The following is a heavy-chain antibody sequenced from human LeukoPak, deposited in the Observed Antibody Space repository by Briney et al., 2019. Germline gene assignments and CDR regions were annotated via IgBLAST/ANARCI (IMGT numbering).Heavy chain of an antibody. CDR1: GGSVSTTYW. V-gene: IGHV4-4*02. CDR2: ISHSGIT. Sequence: PSETLSLTCGVSGGSVSTTYWWSWVRQPPEKGLEWIGEISHSGITNYNPSLKSRVTISVDKSKNQFSLRVTSLTAADTAVYFCARHTAVPNLRGFDYWGQGTLVTVSS. D-gene: IGHD5-18*01. CDR3: ARHTAVPNLRGFDY. J-gene: IGHJ4*02.